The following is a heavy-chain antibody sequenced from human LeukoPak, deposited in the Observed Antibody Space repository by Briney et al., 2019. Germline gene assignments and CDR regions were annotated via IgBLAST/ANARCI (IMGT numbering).Heavy chain of an antibody. V-gene: IGHV3-66*01. J-gene: IGHJ4*02. Sequence: AGGSPRLSCAASGFTVSSNYMSWVRQAPGKGLEWVSVIYSGGSTYYADSVKGRFTISRDNSKNTLYLQMNSLRAEDTAVYYCAREVYYYDSSGHGYYFDYWGQGTLVTVSS. CDR3: AREVYYYDSSGHGYYFDY. CDR2: IYSGGST. D-gene: IGHD3-22*01. CDR1: GFTVSSNY.